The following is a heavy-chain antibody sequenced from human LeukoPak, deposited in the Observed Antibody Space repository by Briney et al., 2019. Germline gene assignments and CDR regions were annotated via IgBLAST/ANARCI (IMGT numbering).Heavy chain of an antibody. CDR2: ISGGGGST. J-gene: IGHJ4*02. CDR1: GFTFSSYA. CDR3: AEEKALRDYDILTGYFDY. V-gene: IGHV3-23*01. Sequence: GGSLRLSCAASGFTFSSYAMNRVRQAPGKGLEWVSAISGGGGSTYYADSVKGRFTISRDSSRNTLYLQMNSLRAEDTAVYFCAEEKALRDYDILTGYFDYWGQGTLVTVSS. D-gene: IGHD3-9*01.